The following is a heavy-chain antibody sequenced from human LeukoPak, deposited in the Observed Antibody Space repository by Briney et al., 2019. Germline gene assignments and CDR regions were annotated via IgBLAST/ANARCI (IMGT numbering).Heavy chain of an antibody. Sequence: SETLSLTCTVSGGSISSSTYYWGWIRQPPGKGLEWIGSIYYSGSTYHNPSLKSRVTISVDTSKNQFSLKLSSVTAADTAVYYCARRLSYDILTGFYDCWGQGTLVTVSS. CDR1: GGSISSSTYY. J-gene: IGHJ4*02. CDR2: IYYSGST. D-gene: IGHD3-9*01. V-gene: IGHV4-39*01. CDR3: ARRLSYDILTGFYDC.